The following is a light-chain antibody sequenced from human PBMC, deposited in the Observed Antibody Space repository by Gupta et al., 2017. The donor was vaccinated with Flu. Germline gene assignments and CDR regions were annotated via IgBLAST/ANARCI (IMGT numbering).Light chain of an antibody. CDR2: DAS. J-gene: IGKJ4*01. V-gene: IGKV3-11*01. CDR3: QHRSNWPLT. Sequence: EIVLTQSPATLPLSPGESATLSCRASQSVSRYLAWYQQKPGQAPRLLIYDASNRATGIPARFSGSGSGTDFTLTISSLEPEDFAVYYCQHRSNWPLTFGGGTKVEIK. CDR1: QSVSRY.